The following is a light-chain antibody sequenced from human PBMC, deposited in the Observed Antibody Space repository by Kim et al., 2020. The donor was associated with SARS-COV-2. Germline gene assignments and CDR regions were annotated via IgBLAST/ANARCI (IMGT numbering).Light chain of an antibody. CDR3: QAWDSSTAV. V-gene: IGLV3-1*01. CDR1: KLGDKY. CDR2: QDN. Sequence: SYELTQPPSVSVSPGQTASITCSGDKLGDKYVCSYQQKPGQSPVLVIYQDNKRPSGIPERFSGSNSGNTATLTISGTQAMDEADYYCQAWDSSTAVFGGG. J-gene: IGLJ3*02.